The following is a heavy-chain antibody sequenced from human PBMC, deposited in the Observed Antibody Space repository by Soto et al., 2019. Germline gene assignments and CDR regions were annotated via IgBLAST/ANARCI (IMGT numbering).Heavy chain of an antibody. CDR1: GFTFSSYA. CDR3: ARDGAGYYYYYYYMDV. J-gene: IGHJ6*03. V-gene: IGHV3-30*04. D-gene: IGHD2-15*01. CDR2: ISYDGSNK. Sequence: GGSLRLSCAASGFTFSSYAMHWVRQAPGKGLEWVAVISYDGSNKYYADSVKGRFTISRDNSKNTLYLQMNSLRAEDTAVYYCARDGAGYYYYYYYMDVWGKGTTVTVSS.